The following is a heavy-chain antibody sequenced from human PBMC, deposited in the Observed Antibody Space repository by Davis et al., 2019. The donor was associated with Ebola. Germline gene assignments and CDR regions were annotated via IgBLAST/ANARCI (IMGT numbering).Heavy chain of an antibody. V-gene: IGHV3-21*04. Sequence: GESLKISCAASGFTFSSYSMNWVRQAPGKGLEWVSSISSSSGYIYYADSVKGRFTISRDNAKNSLYLQMNSLRADDTAIYYCARDLVYGGNAFFDYWGQGTPVSVSS. CDR1: GFTFSSYS. J-gene: IGHJ4*02. D-gene: IGHD4-23*01. CDR2: ISSSSGYI. CDR3: ARDLVYGGNAFFDY.